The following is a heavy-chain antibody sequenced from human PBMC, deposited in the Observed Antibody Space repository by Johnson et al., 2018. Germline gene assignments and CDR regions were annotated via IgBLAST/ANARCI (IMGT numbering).Heavy chain of an antibody. CDR1: GFTFDDYD. J-gene: IGHJ1*01. CDR3: TTERSVAGRVVGFQH. D-gene: IGHD6-19*01. CDR2: ISRHSDRI. V-gene: IGHV3-9*01. Sequence: VQLVQSGGGVVQPGRSLRLSCAASGFTFDDYDMHWVRQAPGKGLEWVSGISRHSDRIGYADSVKGRFTISRDNAKSSLLYLQMNSLKAEDTGLYYRTTERSVAGRVVGFQHWGQGTLVTVSS.